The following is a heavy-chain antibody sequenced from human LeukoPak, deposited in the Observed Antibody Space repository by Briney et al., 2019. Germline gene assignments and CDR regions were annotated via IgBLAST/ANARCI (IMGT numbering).Heavy chain of an antibody. CDR3: ARDPAVVGRYYYYYMDV. J-gene: IGHJ6*03. V-gene: IGHV4-39*07. Sequence: SGTLSLTCTVSGGSISSSSYYWGWIRQPPGKGLEWIGSIYYSGSTYYNPSLKSRVTISVDTSKNQFSLKLSSVTAADTAVYYCARDPAVVGRYYYYYMDVWGKGTTVTVSS. CDR1: GGSISSSSYY. D-gene: IGHD2-15*01. CDR2: IYYSGST.